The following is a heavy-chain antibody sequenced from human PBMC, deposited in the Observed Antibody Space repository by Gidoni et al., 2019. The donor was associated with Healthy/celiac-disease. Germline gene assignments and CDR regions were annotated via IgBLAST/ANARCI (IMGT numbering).Heavy chain of an antibody. V-gene: IGHV3-33*01. Sequence: QVQLVESGGGVVQPGRSLRLSCAASGFPFSSYGMHWVRQAPGKGLVWVAVIWYDGSNKYYADSVKGRFTISRDNSKNTLYLQMNSLRAEDTAVYYCARGEQQLEFYYYYYYMDVWGKGTTVTVSS. D-gene: IGHD6-13*01. CDR1: GFPFSSYG. CDR2: IWYDGSNK. CDR3: ARGEQQLEFYYYYYYMDV. J-gene: IGHJ6*03.